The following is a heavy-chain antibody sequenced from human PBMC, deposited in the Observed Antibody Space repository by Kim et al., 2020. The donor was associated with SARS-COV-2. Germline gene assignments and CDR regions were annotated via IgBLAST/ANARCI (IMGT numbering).Heavy chain of an antibody. CDR2: IRSSSDVT. CDR3: AKNTGYTTTPES. D-gene: IGHD5-18*01. V-gene: IGHV3-23*01. Sequence: GGSLRLSCTASGFSFSSHAMSWVRQAPGKGLEWVSAIRSSSDVTYYADFVKGRFTISRDNSKNTLYLEMNYLRAEDTAIYYCAKNTGYTTTPESWGQGT. CDR1: GFSFSSHA. J-gene: IGHJ5*02.